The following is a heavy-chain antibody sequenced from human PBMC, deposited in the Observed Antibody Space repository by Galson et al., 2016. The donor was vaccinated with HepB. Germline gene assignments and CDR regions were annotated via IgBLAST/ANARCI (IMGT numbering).Heavy chain of an antibody. D-gene: IGHD4-11*01. CDR2: IDPSDSYT. Sequence: QSGAEVKKPGESLRISCKASGYNFVNYYITWVRQMPGKGLEWMGRIDPSDSYTNYSPSFQGHVIISVDKSISTAYLQWSSLKTSDTAMYYCARHGTYGNYVLNRFDLWGQGTLVTVSS. J-gene: IGHJ5*02. CDR1: GYNFVNYY. V-gene: IGHV5-10-1*01. CDR3: ARHGTYGNYVLNRFDL.